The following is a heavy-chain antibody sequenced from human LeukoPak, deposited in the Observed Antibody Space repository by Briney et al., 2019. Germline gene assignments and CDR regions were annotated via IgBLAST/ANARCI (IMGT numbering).Heavy chain of an antibody. J-gene: IGHJ4*02. CDR3: AHKVDTYDY. D-gene: IGHD5-18*01. CDR1: GVSISSDY. V-gene: IGHV4-39*01. Sequence: SETLSLTCSVSGVSISSDYWGWIRQPPGKGLEWIGSIYYSGSTYYNPSLKSRVTISVDTSKNQFSLKLSSVTAADTAVYYCAHKVDTYDYWGQGTLVTVSS. CDR2: IYYSGST.